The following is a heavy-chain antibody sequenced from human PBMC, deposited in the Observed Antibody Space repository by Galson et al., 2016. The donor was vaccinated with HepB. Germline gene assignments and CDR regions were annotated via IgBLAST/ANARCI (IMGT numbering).Heavy chain of an antibody. D-gene: IGHD5-24*01. Sequence: SVKVSCKASGYTFTTNGISWVRQAPGQGLEWVAWISAHNGDTNSAQKFQGRVTLTTDTSTRTAYMELRSLTSDDTAVYYCARDRDRSLDYWAQGTLVTVSS. CDR2: ISAHNGDT. V-gene: IGHV1-18*04. CDR3: ARDRDRSLDY. J-gene: IGHJ4*02. CDR1: GYTFTTNG.